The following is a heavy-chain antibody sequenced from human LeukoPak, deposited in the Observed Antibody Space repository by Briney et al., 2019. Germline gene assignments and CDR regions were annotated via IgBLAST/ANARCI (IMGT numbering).Heavy chain of an antibody. Sequence: PGGSLRLSCAASGFTFSSYAMHWVRQAPGKGLEWVAVISYDGSNKYYADSVKGRFTISRDNAKNSLYLQMNSLRAEDAAVYYCARTGTSDAFDIWGQGTMVTVSS. V-gene: IGHV3-30-3*01. CDR3: ARTGTSDAFDI. CDR1: GFTFSSYA. CDR2: ISYDGSNK. J-gene: IGHJ3*02.